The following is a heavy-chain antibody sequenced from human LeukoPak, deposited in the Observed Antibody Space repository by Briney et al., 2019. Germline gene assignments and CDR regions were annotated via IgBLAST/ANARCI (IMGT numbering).Heavy chain of an antibody. CDR2: IKQDGSEK. CDR3: ARENVYDFWSGYYYYYYYMDV. Sequence: GGSLRLSCAASGFTFNIYAMSWVRQAPGKGLEWVANIKQDGSEKYYVDSVKGRFTISRDNAKNSLYLQMNSLRAEDTAVYYCARENVYDFWSGYYYYYYYMDVWGKGTTVTVSS. CDR1: GFTFNIYA. D-gene: IGHD3-3*01. J-gene: IGHJ6*03. V-gene: IGHV3-7*01.